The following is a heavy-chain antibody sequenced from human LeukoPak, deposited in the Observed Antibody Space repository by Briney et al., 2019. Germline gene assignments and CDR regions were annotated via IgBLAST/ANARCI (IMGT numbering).Heavy chain of an antibody. CDR3: AREKWSSGWPLDY. D-gene: IGHD6-19*01. CDR1: GFTFSDYY. J-gene: IGHJ4*02. Sequence: GGSLRLSCAASGFTFSDYYMSWIRQAAGGGLGWVSYISSSGSTIYYADSVKGRFTNSRDNAKNTLYLQMNSLRAEDTAVYYCAREKWSSGWPLDYWGQGTLVTVSS. CDR2: ISSSGSTI. V-gene: IGHV3-11*04.